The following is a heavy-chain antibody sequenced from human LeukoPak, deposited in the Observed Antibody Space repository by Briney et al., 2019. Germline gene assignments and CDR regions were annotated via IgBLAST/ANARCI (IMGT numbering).Heavy chain of an antibody. D-gene: IGHD1-26*01. CDR2: IYNGGNA. V-gene: IGHV3-66*01. CDR1: GFTISSNY. J-gene: IGHJ4*02. Sequence: GGSLRLSCAASGFTISSNYMSWVRQAPGKGLEWVSIIYNGGNAYNADSVKGRFTISRDNSKNTLYLQMNSLRAEDTAIYYCARDPTYYLRYGYFDYWGQGTLVTVSS. CDR3: ARDPTYYLRYGYFDY.